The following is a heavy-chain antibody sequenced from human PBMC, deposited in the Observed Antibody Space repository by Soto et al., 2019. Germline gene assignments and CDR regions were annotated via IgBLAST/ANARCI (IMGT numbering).Heavy chain of an antibody. CDR3: VRRRGVLPPGGNDWFDP. CDR2: IFHSGNT. V-gene: IGHV4-30-2*01. CDR1: GGSINSGTYS. J-gene: IGHJ5*02. Sequence: NPSETLSLTCAVSGGSINSGTYSWSWIRQPPGKGLEWIGYIFHSGNTYYNPSLKSRVTMSVDRAKNQFSLKLTSVTAADTAVYYCVRRRGVLPPGGNDWFDPWGQGTLVTVSS. D-gene: IGHD1-26*01.